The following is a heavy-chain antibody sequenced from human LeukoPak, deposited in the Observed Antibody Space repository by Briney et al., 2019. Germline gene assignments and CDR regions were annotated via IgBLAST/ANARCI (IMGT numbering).Heavy chain of an antibody. CDR1: GFTVSSNY. V-gene: IGHV3-30*18. CDR3: AKGGTISGRHQRQNNWFDP. D-gene: IGHD1-7*01. J-gene: IGHJ5*02. Sequence: QPGGSLRLSCAASGFTVSSNYMSWIRQAPGKGLEWVAVISYDGSNKYYADSVKGRFTISRDNSKNTLYLQMNSLRAEDTAVYYCAKGGTISGRHQRQNNWFDPWGQGTLVTVSS. CDR2: ISYDGSNK.